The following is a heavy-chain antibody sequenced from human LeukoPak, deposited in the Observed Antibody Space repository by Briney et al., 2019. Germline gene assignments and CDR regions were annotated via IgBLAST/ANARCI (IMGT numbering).Heavy chain of an antibody. CDR2: ITTGDGNT. V-gene: IGHV3-23*01. Sequence: GGSLRLSCAASGFTFSSSAMSWVRQAPGKGLKWVSTITTGDGNTYYADSVKGRFTVSRDDSKNTLYLQMNSLRAEDTAVYYCAKDGGLWVSAHWGDSWGRGTLVTVSS. J-gene: IGHJ4*02. CDR3: AKDGGLWVSAHWGDS. CDR1: GFTFSSSA. D-gene: IGHD7-27*01.